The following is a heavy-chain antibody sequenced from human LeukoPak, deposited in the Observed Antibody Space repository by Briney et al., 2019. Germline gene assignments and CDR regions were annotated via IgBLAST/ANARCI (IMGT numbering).Heavy chain of an antibody. CDR1: TASISYGTYY. J-gene: IGHJ4*02. CDR2: IYYTGST. Sequence: SETLSLTSSASTASISYGTYYRGWIGQPPGRGREWIGSIYYTGSTYDNPSLKSRVTISVDTSKNQFSLKLSSVTAADTAVYYCARRGGSCSAFDYWGQGTLVTVSS. V-gene: IGHV4-39*01. D-gene: IGHD2-15*01. CDR3: ARRGGSCSAFDY.